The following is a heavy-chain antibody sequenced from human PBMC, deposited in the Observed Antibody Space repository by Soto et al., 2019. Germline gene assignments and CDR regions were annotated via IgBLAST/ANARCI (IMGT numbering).Heavy chain of an antibody. CDR2: IYYSGST. V-gene: IGHV4-61*08. CDR1: GGSVSSGGYY. J-gene: IGHJ4*02. Sequence: PSETLSLTCTVSGGSVSSGGYYWSWIRQHPGKGLEWIGYIYYSGSTNYNPSLKSRVTISVDTSKNQFSLKLSSVTAADTAVYYCARGEVLQLPPYDFWSGYYHYFAYWGQGTLVTVSS. CDR3: ARGEVLQLPPYDFWSGYYHYFAY. D-gene: IGHD3-3*01.